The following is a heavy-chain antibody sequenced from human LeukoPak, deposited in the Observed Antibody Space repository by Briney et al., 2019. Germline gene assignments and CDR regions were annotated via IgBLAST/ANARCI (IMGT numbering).Heavy chain of an antibody. D-gene: IGHD2-15*01. CDR2: ISGSGGST. Sequence: GGSLRLSCAASGFTFSSYAMSWVRQAPGKGLEWVPAISGSGGSTYYADSVKGRFTISRDNSKNTLYLQMNSLRAEDTAVYYCARVIVVVVAATNWFDPWGQGTLVTVSS. CDR1: GFTFSSYA. V-gene: IGHV3-23*01. J-gene: IGHJ5*02. CDR3: ARVIVVVVAATNWFDP.